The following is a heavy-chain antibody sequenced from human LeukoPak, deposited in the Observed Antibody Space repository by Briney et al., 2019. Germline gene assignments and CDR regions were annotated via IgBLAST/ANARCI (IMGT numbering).Heavy chain of an antibody. CDR2: INPSGST. CDR3: ARGFSRDYVWGSYRSPIFGY. J-gene: IGHJ4*02. D-gene: IGHD3-16*02. V-gene: IGHV4-34*01. CDR1: GGSFSGYY. Sequence: PSETLSLTCAVYGGSFSGYYWGWIRQPPGKGLGWIGEINPSGSTNYNPSLKSRVTIPVDTSKNQFALKLSSVTAADTAVYYCARGFSRDYVWGSYRSPIFGYWGQGTLVTVSS.